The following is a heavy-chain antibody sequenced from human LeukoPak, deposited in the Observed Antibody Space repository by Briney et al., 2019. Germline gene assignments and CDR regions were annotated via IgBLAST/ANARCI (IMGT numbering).Heavy chain of an antibody. J-gene: IGHJ3*02. Sequence: GGSLRLSCAASGFTFSSYWMSWVRQAPGKGLEWVANIKQDGSEKYYVDSVKGRFTISRDNAKNSLYLQMNSLRAEDTAVYYCARDREDFWSGYSDAFDIWGQGTMVTVSS. D-gene: IGHD3-3*01. CDR1: GFTFSSYW. CDR2: IKQDGSEK. V-gene: IGHV3-7*01. CDR3: ARDREDFWSGYSDAFDI.